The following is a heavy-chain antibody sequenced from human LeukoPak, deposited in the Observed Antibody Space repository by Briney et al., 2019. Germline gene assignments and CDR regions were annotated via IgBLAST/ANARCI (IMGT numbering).Heavy chain of an antibody. V-gene: IGHV4-61*01. CDR2: IYYSGST. Sequence: SETLSLTCTVSGGSISSSSYYWGWIRQPPGKGLEWIGYIYYSGSTNYNPSLKSRVTISVDTSKNQFSLKLSSVTAADTAVYYCARDRGSGWYEFNYWGQGTLVTVSS. CDR1: GGSISSSSYY. D-gene: IGHD6-19*01. CDR3: ARDRGSGWYEFNY. J-gene: IGHJ4*02.